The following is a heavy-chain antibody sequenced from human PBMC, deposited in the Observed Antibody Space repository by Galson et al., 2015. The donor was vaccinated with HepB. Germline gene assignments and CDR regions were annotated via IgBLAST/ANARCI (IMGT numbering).Heavy chain of an antibody. V-gene: IGHV3-30-3*01. CDR2: ISYDGSNK. D-gene: IGHD3-22*01. J-gene: IGHJ3*02. Sequence: SLRLSCAASGFTFSSYAMHWVRQAPGKGLEWVAVISYDGSNKYYADSVKGRFTISRDNSKNTLYLQMNSLRAEDTAVYYCARGAYYYDSSGYYRENAFDIWGQGTMVTVSS. CDR1: GFTFSSYA. CDR3: ARGAYYYDSSGYYRENAFDI.